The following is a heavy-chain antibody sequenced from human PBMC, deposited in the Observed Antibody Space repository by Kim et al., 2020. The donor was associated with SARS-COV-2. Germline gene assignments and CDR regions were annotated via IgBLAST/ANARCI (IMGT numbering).Heavy chain of an antibody. CDR1: GGSFSGYF. V-gene: IGHV4-34*01. Sequence: SETLSLTCSLSGGSFSGYFWSWIRQSPGKGLEVIGEINPSGSASYNPSLKSRVTISLDTSKNQFSLRLTSVTAADTAGYFCARVWDYWGQGTLVTVSS. J-gene: IGHJ4*02. CDR3: ARVWDY. CDR2: INPSGSA.